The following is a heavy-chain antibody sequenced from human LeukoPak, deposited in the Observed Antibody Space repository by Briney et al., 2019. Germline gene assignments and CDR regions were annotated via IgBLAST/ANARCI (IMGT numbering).Heavy chain of an antibody. CDR2: INHSGST. Sequence: PSETLSLTCAVYGGSFSGYYWSWIRQPPGKGLEWIGEINHSGSTNYNPSLKSRVTISVDTSKNQFSLKLSSVTAADTAVYYCARDIRPDYYGSGSSFAAPNWFDPWGQGTLVTVSS. D-gene: IGHD3-10*01. J-gene: IGHJ5*02. CDR3: ARDIRPDYYGSGSSFAAPNWFDP. V-gene: IGHV4-34*01. CDR1: GGSFSGYY.